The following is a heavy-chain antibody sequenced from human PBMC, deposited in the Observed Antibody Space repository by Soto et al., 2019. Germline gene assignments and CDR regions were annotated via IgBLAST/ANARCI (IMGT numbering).Heavy chain of an antibody. CDR3: VRVLFD. CDR1: GFTVSSNY. Sequence: EVQLVEAGGGLIQPGGSLRLSCAASGFTVSSNYMTWVRQAPGKGLEWVSLIYSGGSTYYADSVKGRFIISRDNSKNTVYLQMTSLRADDTAVYYCVRVLFDWGQGTLVTVSS. V-gene: IGHV3-53*01. D-gene: IGHD3-10*02. CDR2: IYSGGST. J-gene: IGHJ4*02.